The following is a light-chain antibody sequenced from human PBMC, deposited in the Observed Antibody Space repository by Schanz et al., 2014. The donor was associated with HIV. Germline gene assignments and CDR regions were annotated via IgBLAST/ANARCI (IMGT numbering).Light chain of an antibody. Sequence: NFTLTQPHSVSESPEKTVTISCTRSSGTFASSYVQWYQQPPGSAPTIVIYEDSQRSSGVSDRFSGSIDSSSKSASLTISGLRTEDEADYYCQSYDKSKVVIFGGGTKLTVL. CDR2: EDS. V-gene: IGLV6-57*04. J-gene: IGLJ2*01. CDR3: QSYDKSKVVI. CDR1: SGTFASSY.